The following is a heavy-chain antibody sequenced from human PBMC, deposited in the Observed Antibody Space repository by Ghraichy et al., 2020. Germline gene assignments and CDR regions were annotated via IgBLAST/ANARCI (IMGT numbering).Heavy chain of an antibody. CDR3: ARDGKMDYGDYG. CDR1: GGSIRSSSYH. D-gene: IGHD4-17*01. J-gene: IGHJ4*02. Sequence: SETLSLTCTVSGGSIRSSSYHWGWIRPPPGQGLEWIGRIYYSGSTYSNPSLKSRVTISVDTSKKQFSLKLSSVTAADTAVYYCARDGKMDYGDYGGGPGTLVTVSS. CDR2: IYYSGST. V-gene: IGHV4-39*01.